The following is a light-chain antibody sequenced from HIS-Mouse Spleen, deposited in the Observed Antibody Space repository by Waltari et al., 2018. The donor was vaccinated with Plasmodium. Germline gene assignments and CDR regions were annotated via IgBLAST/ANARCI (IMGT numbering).Light chain of an antibody. CDR3: QQYNNWSFT. CDR1: QSVSSN. V-gene: IGKV3-15*01. CDR2: CAS. J-gene: IGKJ3*01. Sequence: EIVLTQSPATLSVSPGERATLSCRASQSVSSNLAWYQLKPGQAPRLLIYCASTRATGIPARFSGSGSGTEFTLTISSLQSEDFAVYYCQQYNNWSFTFGPGTKVDIK.